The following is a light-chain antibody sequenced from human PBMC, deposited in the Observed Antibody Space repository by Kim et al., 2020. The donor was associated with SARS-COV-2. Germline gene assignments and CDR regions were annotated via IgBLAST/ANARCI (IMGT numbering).Light chain of an antibody. J-gene: IGLJ2*01. CDR2: VTSGGSH. Sequence: QLVLTQSPSASASLGASAKLTCTLSSRHSTYDIVWHQQQPEKGPRFLMRVTSGGSHIKGGGIPDRFSGSSSGAERYLTISSLQSEDEADYYCQTWGTGYAVFGGGTQLTVL. CDR1: SRHSTYD. V-gene: IGLV4-69*01. CDR3: QTWGTGYAV.